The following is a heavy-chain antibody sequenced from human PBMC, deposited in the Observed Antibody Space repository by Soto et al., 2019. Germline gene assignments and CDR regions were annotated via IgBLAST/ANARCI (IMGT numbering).Heavy chain of an antibody. V-gene: IGHV3-23*01. Sequence: GGSLRLSCAASGFTFSSYAMSWVRQAPGKGLEWVSAISGSGGSTYYADSVKGRFTISRDNSKNMLYLQMNSLRAEDTAVYYCAKLPYGDYHYWYFDLWGRGTLVTVSS. J-gene: IGHJ2*01. D-gene: IGHD4-17*01. CDR3: AKLPYGDYHYWYFDL. CDR2: ISGSGGST. CDR1: GFTFSSYA.